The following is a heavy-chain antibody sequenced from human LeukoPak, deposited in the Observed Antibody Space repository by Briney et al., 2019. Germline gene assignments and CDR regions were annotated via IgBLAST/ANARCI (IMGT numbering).Heavy chain of an antibody. Sequence: PGGSLRLSCAASGFTFSSYGMHWVRQAPGKGLEWAAVIWYDGSNKYYADSVKGRFTISRDNSKNTLYLQMNSLRAEDTAVYYCARSSGYDLMYEDYYYGMDVWGQGTTVTVSS. CDR1: GFTFSSYG. J-gene: IGHJ6*02. D-gene: IGHD5-12*01. CDR3: ARSSGYDLMYEDYYYGMDV. V-gene: IGHV3-33*01. CDR2: IWYDGSNK.